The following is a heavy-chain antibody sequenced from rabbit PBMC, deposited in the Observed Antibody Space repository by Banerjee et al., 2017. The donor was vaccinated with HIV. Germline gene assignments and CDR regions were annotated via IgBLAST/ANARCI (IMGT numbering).Heavy chain of an antibody. Sequence: QEQLVESGGGLVKPEGSLKLSCTASGFSFSNKAVMCWVRQAPGKGLEWIGYIDLLFGTTYYANWVNGRFTISSHNAQNTLYLQLYSLTAADTATYFCVRGASNSGYYSLWGQGTLVTVS. D-gene: IGHD1-1*01. CDR1: GFSFSNKA. V-gene: IGHV1S47*01. J-gene: IGHJ3*01. CDR3: VRGASNSGYYSL. CDR2: IDLLFGTT.